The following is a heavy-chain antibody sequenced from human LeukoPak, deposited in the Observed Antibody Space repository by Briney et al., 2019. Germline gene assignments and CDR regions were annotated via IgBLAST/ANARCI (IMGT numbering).Heavy chain of an antibody. CDR2: INHSGST. V-gene: IGHV4-34*01. D-gene: IGHD3-22*01. CDR3: ARGPTYYYDSSGYSFFFQH. Sequence: SETLPLTCAVYGGSFSGYYWSWIRQPPGKGLEWIGEINHSGSTNYNPSLKSRVTISVDTSKNQFSLKLSSVTAADTAVYYCARGPTYYYDSSGYSFFFQHWGQGTVVTVSS. J-gene: IGHJ1*01. CDR1: GGSFSGYY.